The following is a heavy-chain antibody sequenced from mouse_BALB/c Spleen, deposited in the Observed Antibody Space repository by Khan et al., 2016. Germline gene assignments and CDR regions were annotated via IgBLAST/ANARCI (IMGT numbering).Heavy chain of an antibody. V-gene: IGHV1S135*01. J-gene: IGHJ4*01. CDR3: ASSTQSFYAMDY. CDR2: IDPFNGGT. D-gene: IGHD1-1*01. CDR1: GYSFTTYY. Sequence: EVQLQQSGPELMKPGASVKISCKASGYSFTTYYMHWVKQSHGKSLEWIGYIDPFNGGTNYNQKFKGKATLTVDKSSSTAYMHLSSLTSEDSAVYYCASSTQSFYAMDYWGQGTSVTVSS.